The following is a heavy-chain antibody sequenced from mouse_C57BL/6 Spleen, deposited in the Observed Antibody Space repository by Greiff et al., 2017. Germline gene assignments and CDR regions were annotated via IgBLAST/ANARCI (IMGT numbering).Heavy chain of an antibody. Sequence: QVQLKQPGAELVRPGSSVKLSCKASGYPFTSYWMPWVKKRPIQGLEWIGNIDPSDSETHYNQKFKDQATLTVDKSSSTAYMQLSSLTSEDSAVYCCARATPLLLRYFDVWGTGTTVTVSS. D-gene: IGHD1-1*01. J-gene: IGHJ1*03. CDR1: GYPFTSYW. CDR3: ARATPLLLRYFDV. CDR2: IDPSDSET. V-gene: IGHV1-52*01.